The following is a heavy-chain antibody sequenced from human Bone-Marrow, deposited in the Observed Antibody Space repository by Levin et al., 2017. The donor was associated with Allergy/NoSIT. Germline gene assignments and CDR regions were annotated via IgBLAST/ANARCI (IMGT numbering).Heavy chain of an antibody. J-gene: IGHJ4*02. Sequence: KISCKASGGTFSTYAINWVRQAPGQGLEWMGGIIPRFGTTNYAQKFKGRVTITADESTSTAYMQLSSLRSEDTAVFYCARDKGSGSYSSFDYWGQGTQVIVSS. D-gene: IGHD3-10*01. CDR2: IIPRFGTT. CDR3: ARDKGSGSYSSFDY. CDR1: GGTFSTYA. V-gene: IGHV1-69*01.